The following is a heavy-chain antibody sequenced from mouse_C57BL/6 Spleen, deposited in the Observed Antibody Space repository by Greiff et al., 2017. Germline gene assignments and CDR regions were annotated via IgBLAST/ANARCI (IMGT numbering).Heavy chain of an antibody. Sequence: QVQLQQSGAELVKPGASVKISCKASGYAFSCYWMNWVKQRPGKGLEWIGQIYPGDGDTNYNGKFKGKATLTADKSSSTAYMQLSSLTSEDSAVYCCAKAQARSAWFAYWGQGTLVTVSA. CDR1: GYAFSCYW. V-gene: IGHV1-80*01. J-gene: IGHJ3*01. CDR2: IYPGDGDT. D-gene: IGHD3-2*02. CDR3: AKAQARSAWFAY.